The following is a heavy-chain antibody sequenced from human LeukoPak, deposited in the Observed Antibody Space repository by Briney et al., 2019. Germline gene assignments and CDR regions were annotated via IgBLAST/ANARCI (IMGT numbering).Heavy chain of an antibody. D-gene: IGHD3/OR15-3a*01. J-gene: IGHJ5*02. CDR3: ARDLMETSPWTTEGFDL. V-gene: IGHV3-48*01. CDR1: GFTFSSYS. Sequence: PGGSLRLSCAASGFTFSSYSMNWVRQAPGKGLEWVSYISSSSSTIYYADSVKGRFTISRDNAKNSLYLQMNSLRAEDTAVYYCARDLMETSPWTTEGFDLWGQGTLVTVSS. CDR2: ISSSSSTI.